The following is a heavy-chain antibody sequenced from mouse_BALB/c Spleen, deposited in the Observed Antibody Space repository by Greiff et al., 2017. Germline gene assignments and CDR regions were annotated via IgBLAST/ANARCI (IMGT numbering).Heavy chain of an antibody. CDR3: AREGYDYDYYAMDY. Sequence: EVQLQESGPGLVKPSQSLSLTCSVTGYSITSGYYWNWIRQFPGNKLEWMGYISYDGSNNYNPSLKNRISITRDTSKNQFFLKLNSVTTEDTATYYCAREGYDYDYYAMDYWGQGTSVTVSS. D-gene: IGHD2-4*01. CDR1: GYSITSGYY. CDR2: ISYDGSN. V-gene: IGHV3-6*02. J-gene: IGHJ4*01.